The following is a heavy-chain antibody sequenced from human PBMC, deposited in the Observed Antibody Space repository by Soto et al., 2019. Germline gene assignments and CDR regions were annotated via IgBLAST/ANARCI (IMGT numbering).Heavy chain of an antibody. CDR2: INHSGST. CDR3: SRGSSGLLDY. Sequence: QVQLQQWGAGLLKPSETLSLTCDVYGGSFSGYYWSWIRQPPGKGLEWIGEINHSGSTNYNPSLKSRVTISVDTSKNQFSLKLSSVTAADTAVYYCSRGSSGLLDYWGQGTLVTVSS. V-gene: IGHV4-34*01. D-gene: IGHD6-19*01. CDR1: GGSFSGYY. J-gene: IGHJ4*02.